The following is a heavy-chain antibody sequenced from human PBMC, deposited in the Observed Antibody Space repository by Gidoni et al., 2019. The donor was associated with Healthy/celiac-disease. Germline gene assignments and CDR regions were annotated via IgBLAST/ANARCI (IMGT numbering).Heavy chain of an antibody. V-gene: IGHV4-34*01. Sequence: QVQLQQWGAGLLKPSETLSLTCAVYGGSFSGYYWSWIRQPPGKGLEWSGEINHSGSTNYNPSLKSRVTISVDTSKNQFSLKLSSVTAADTAVYYCAVGGDGEVGYWGQGTLVTVSS. CDR3: AVGGDGEVGY. D-gene: IGHD3-10*01. CDR1: GGSFSGYY. CDR2: INHSGST. J-gene: IGHJ4*02.